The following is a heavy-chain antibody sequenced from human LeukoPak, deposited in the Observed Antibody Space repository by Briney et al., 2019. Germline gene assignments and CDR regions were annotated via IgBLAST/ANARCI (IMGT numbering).Heavy chain of an antibody. J-gene: IGHJ6*02. CDR2: IYYSGST. V-gene: IGHV4-31*03. CDR1: GGSISSGGYY. Sequence: SQTLSLTCTVSGGSISSGGYYWSWIRQHPGKGLEWIGYIYYSGSTNYNPSLKSRVTISVDTSKNQFSLKLSSVTAADTAVYYCARGDIVVVPAAWDVWGQGTTVTVSS. CDR3: ARGDIVVVPAAWDV. D-gene: IGHD2-2*01.